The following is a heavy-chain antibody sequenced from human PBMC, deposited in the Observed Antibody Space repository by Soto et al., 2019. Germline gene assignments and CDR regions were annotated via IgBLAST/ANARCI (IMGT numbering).Heavy chain of an antibody. D-gene: IGHD3-9*01. J-gene: IGHJ6*02. CDR3: AKNVWGITIFGGMDV. Sequence: ASVKVSCKASGYTFTSYDINWVRQATGQGLERMGWMNPNSGNTGYAQKFQGRVTISRDNSKNTLYLQMNSLRAEDTAVYYCAKNVWGITIFGGMDVWGQGTTVTVSS. V-gene: IGHV1-8*01. CDR2: MNPNSGNT. CDR1: GYTFTSYD.